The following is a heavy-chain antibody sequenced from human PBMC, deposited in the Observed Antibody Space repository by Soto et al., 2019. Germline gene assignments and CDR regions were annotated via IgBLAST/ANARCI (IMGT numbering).Heavy chain of an antibody. V-gene: IGHV4-34*01. CDR1: XXXXXXXX. D-gene: IGHD4-4*01. J-gene: IGHJ4*02. CDR2: INHSGXN. CDR3: AREWALQYHDY. Sequence: PSETLSLTXXXXXXXXXXXXXSWIRQPPGKGLEWIGEINHSGXNXXNXXXXXXXXXXXXTSXXQFSLKLSSVTAADTAVYYCAREWALQYHDYWGQGTLVTVSS.